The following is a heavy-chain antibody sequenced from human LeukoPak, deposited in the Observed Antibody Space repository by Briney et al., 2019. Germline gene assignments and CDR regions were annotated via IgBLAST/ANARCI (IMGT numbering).Heavy chain of an antibody. CDR1: GGSISSYY. V-gene: IGHV4-59*12. CDR2: IYYRGNT. D-gene: IGHD3-9*01. CDR3: AREAYDVLTSDWFDP. Sequence: PSETLSLTCSVSGGSISSYYWFWIRQPPGKGLQWIGYIYYRGNTNYNPSLKSRVTISVDTSKNQFSLKLSSVTAADTAMYYCAREAYDVLTSDWFDPWGQGTLVTVSS. J-gene: IGHJ5*02.